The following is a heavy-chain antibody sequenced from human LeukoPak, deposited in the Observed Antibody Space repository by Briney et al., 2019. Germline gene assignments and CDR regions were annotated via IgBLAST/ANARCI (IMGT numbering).Heavy chain of an antibody. CDR2: ITSSSSSI. Sequence: PGGSLRLSCAASGFTFSTYSMNWVRQAPGKRQEWVSSITSSSSSIYYADSVKGRFTISRDNAKDSLLLQMNSLRAEDTAVYYCVRQYCSTTSCSVSDYWRQGTLVTVSS. J-gene: IGHJ4*02. D-gene: IGHD2-2*01. CDR3: VRQYCSTTSCSVSDY. CDR1: GFTFSTYS. V-gene: IGHV3-21*01.